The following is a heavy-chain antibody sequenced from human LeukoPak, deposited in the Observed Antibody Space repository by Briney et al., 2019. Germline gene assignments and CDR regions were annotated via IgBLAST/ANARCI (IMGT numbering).Heavy chain of an antibody. CDR3: ASGIVRAYSYYMDI. Sequence: SETLSLTCNVSGGSISSGNYYWSWIRQPAGKGLELIGRMYGSGSTVYNPSLKGRVTISADTSKSQFSLKLSSVTAADTAVYYCASGIVRAYSYYMDIWGKGTTVIVSS. D-gene: IGHD1-1*01. J-gene: IGHJ6*03. V-gene: IGHV4-61*02. CDR2: MYGSGST. CDR1: GGSISSGNYY.